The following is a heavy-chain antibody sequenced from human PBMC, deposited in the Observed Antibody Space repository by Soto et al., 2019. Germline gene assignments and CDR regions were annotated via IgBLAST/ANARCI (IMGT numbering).Heavy chain of an antibody. CDR3: ARVREVLLWFGELFRSEDYYYYMDV. J-gene: IGHJ6*03. V-gene: IGHV4-59*08. CDR1: GGSISSYY. Sequence: PSETLSLTCTVSGGSISSYYWSWIRQPPGKGLEWIGYIYYSGSTNYNPSLKSRVTISVDTSKNQFSLKLSSVTAADTAVYYCARVREVLLWFGELFRSEDYYYYMDVWGKGTTVTVSS. CDR2: IYYSGST. D-gene: IGHD3-10*01.